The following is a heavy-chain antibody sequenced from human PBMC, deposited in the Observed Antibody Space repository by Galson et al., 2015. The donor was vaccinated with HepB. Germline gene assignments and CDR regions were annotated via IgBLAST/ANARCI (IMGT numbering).Heavy chain of an antibody. Sequence: SVKVSCKASGYTFTSYGISWVRQAPGQGLEWMGWISAYNGNTNYAQKLQGRVTMTTDTSTSTAYMELRSLRSDDTAVDYCARVPGERAHDAVYYYYYGMDVWGQVTTVTVSS. J-gene: IGHJ6*02. CDR3: ARVPGERAHDAVYYYYYGMDV. V-gene: IGHV1-18*01. D-gene: IGHD2-2*01. CDR2: ISAYNGNT. CDR1: GYTFTSYG.